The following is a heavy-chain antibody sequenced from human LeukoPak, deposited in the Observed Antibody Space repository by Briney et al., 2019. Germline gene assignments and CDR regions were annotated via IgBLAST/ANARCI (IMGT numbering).Heavy chain of an antibody. J-gene: IGHJ4*02. Sequence: SVKVSCKASGGTFSSYAISWVRQAPGQGLEWMGRIIPILGIANYAQKFQGRVTITADKSTSTAYMELSSLRSEDTAVYYCARSTGSGSREQLDYWGQGTLVTVS. CDR1: GGTFSSYA. CDR2: IIPILGIA. D-gene: IGHD1-26*01. CDR3: ARSTGSGSREQLDY. V-gene: IGHV1-69*04.